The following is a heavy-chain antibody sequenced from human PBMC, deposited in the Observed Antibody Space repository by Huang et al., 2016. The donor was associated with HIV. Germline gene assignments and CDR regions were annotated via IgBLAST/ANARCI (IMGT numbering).Heavy chain of an antibody. CDR1: GGPVSSGDYY. CDR2: AYYDGST. Sequence: QVHLQESGPGLVKPSETLSLTCTVSGGPVSSGDYYWSWVRQHPGKVLEWIADAYYDGSTNSNPSLESRLSMSVDTSRNQFSLKLRSVTAADTAVYYCSRINYAKTTYYLDFDFWGQGTLVTVSS. J-gene: IGHJ4*02. CDR3: SRINYAKTTYYLDFDF. V-gene: IGHV4-61*08. D-gene: IGHD3-22*01.